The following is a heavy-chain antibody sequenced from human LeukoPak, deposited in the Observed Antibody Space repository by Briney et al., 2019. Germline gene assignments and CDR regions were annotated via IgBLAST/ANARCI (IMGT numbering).Heavy chain of an antibody. CDR3: ARDPVEWELLLDC. CDR2: MNIDGNEK. D-gene: IGHD1-26*01. Sequence: GGSLRLSCAASGFTFSNYWMGWVRQAPGKRPEWVANMNIDGNEKYYADSVKGRFTIPRDNARNSVYLQMNSLRVEDTAVYYCARDPVEWELLLDCWGQGTLVTVSS. J-gene: IGHJ4*02. CDR1: GFTFSNYW. V-gene: IGHV3-7*01.